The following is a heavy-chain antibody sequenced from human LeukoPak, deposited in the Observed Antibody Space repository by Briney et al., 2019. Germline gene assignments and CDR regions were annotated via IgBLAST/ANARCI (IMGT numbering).Heavy chain of an antibody. V-gene: IGHV4-34*01. CDR1: GGSFSDYY. Sequence: SETLSLTCAVYGGSFSDYYWSWIRQPPGKGLEWIGEINHSGSTNYNPSLKSRVTISVDTSKNQFSLKLSSVTAADTAVYYCARCLGNCLADYWGQGTLVTVSS. CDR3: ARCLGNCLADY. D-gene: IGHD1-7*01. CDR2: INHSGST. J-gene: IGHJ4*02.